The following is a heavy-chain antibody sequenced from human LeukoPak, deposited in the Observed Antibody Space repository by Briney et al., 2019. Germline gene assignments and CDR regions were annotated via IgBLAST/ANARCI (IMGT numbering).Heavy chain of an antibody. CDR2: IFYSGST. V-gene: IGHV4-38-2*02. D-gene: IGHD3-10*01. CDR3: AKSNGYGLVDI. J-gene: IGHJ3*02. CDR1: GYSISSGYY. Sequence: SETLSLTCTVSGYSISSGYYWGWIRQPPGKGLEWVGNIFYSGSTYYSPSLKSRVTISLDTSRNQFSLKLNSVTAADTAVYYCAKSNGYGLVDIWGQGTMVTVSS.